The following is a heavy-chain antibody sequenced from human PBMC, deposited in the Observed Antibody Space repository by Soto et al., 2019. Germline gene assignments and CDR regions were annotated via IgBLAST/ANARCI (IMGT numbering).Heavy chain of an antibody. Sequence: QVQLVESGGGVVQPGMSLSLSCAASGFTFSDYAMDWVRQAPGKGLEWIGYIYYSGSTYYNPSLKSRVTISVDTSKNQFSLKLSSVTAADTAVYYCARSSTSANYFDYWGQGTLVTVSS. D-gene: IGHD2-2*01. V-gene: IGHV4-31*02. CDR3: ARSSTSANYFDY. CDR2: IYYSGST. J-gene: IGHJ4*02. CDR1: GFTFSDYA.